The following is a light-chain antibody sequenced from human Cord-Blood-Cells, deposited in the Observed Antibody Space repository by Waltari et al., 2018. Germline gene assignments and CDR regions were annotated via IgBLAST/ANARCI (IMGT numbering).Light chain of an antibody. CDR1: QDISNY. CDR2: DAS. J-gene: IGKJ3*01. CDR3: QQYDKLPPRT. Sequence: DIQMTQSPSSLSASVGDRVTITCQASQDISNYLNWYQQKPGKAPKLLIYDASNLETGAPSRFSGSGSGTDFTFTIRSLQPEDIATYYCQQYDKLPPRTFGPGTKVDIK. V-gene: IGKV1-33*01.